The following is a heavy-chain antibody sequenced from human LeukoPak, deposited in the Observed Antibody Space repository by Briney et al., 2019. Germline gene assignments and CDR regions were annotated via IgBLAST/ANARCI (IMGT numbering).Heavy chain of an antibody. D-gene: IGHD3-22*01. Sequence: GGSLRLSCAASGFTFSGSAMHWVRQASGKGLEWVGRIRSKANSYATAYAASVKGRFTISRDDSKNTAYLQMNSLKTEDTAVYYCTRRQTDDGSGYYGYWGQGTLVTVSS. CDR2: IRSKANSYAT. V-gene: IGHV3-73*01. CDR1: GFTFSGSA. CDR3: TRRQTDDGSGYYGY. J-gene: IGHJ4*02.